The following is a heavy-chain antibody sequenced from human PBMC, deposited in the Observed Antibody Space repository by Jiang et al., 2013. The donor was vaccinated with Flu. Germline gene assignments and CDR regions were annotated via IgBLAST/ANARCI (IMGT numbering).Heavy chain of an antibody. D-gene: IGHD1-26*01. V-gene: IGHV4-61*02. J-gene: IGHJ3*02. CDR1: GGSISSGSYY. CDR2: IYTSGST. CDR3: ARDSIVGATSAFDI. Sequence: GPGLVKPSQTLSLTCTVSGGSISSGSYYWSWIRQPAGKGLEWIGRIYTSGSTNYNPSLKSRVTISVDTSKNQFSLKLSSVTAADTAVYYCARDSIVGATSAFDIWGQGTMVTVSS.